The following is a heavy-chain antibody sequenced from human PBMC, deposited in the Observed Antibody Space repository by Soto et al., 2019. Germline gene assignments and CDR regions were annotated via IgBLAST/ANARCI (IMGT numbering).Heavy chain of an antibody. CDR1: GGTFSSYA. CDR2: IIPIFGTA. D-gene: IGHD6-19*01. CDR3: ARDRKGSSGWYRDAFDI. J-gene: IGHJ3*02. V-gene: IGHV1-69*13. Sequence: SVKVSCKASGGTFSSYAISWVRQAPGQGLEWIGGIIPIFGTANYAQKFQGRVTITADESTSTAYMELSSLRSEDTAVYYCARDRKGSSGWYRDAFDIWGQGTMVTVSS.